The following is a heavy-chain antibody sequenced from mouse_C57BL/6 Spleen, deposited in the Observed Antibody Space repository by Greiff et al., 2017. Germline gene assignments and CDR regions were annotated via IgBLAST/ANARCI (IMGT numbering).Heavy chain of an antibody. J-gene: IGHJ1*03. V-gene: IGHV1-59*01. CDR1: GYTFTSYW. D-gene: IGHD1-1*01. Sequence: QVQLQQPGAELVRPGTSVKLSCKASGYTFTSYWMHWVKQRPGQGLEWIGVIDPSDSYTNYNQKFKGKATLTVDTSSSTAYMQLSSLTSEYSAVYYCARDTTVVAYKYFDVWGTGTTVTVSS. CDR2: IDPSDSYT. CDR3: ARDTTVVAYKYFDV.